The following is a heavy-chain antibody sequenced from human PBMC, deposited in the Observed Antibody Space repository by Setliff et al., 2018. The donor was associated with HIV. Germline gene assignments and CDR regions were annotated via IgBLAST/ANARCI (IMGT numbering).Heavy chain of an antibody. Sequence: GGSLRLSCAASGFTFTTFWMGWVRQAPGKGLEWVANIKQDGSERKYVDSVKGRFSISRDNAKNSMYLQMNTLRADDTAVYFCARDQIRSRYYYYYTDVWGKGTPVTVSS. CDR3: ARDQIRSRYYYYYTDV. CDR1: GFTFTTFW. V-gene: IGHV3-7*01. D-gene: IGHD3-3*01. CDR2: IKQDGSER. J-gene: IGHJ6*03.